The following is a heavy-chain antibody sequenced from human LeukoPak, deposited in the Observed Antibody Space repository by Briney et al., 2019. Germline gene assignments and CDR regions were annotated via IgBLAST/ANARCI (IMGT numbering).Heavy chain of an antibody. V-gene: IGHV3-74*01. Sequence: GGSLRLSCAASGFTFSDYYMSWIRQAPGKGLVWVSRINSDGSSTSYADSVKGRFTISRDNAKNTLYLQMNSLRAEDTAVYYCARVPLNRDGYNYFDYWGQGTLVTVSS. CDR1: GFTFSDYY. CDR2: INSDGSST. D-gene: IGHD5-24*01. J-gene: IGHJ4*02. CDR3: ARVPLNRDGYNYFDY.